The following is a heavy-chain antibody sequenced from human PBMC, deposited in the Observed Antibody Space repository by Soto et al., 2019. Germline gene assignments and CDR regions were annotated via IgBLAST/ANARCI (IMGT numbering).Heavy chain of an antibody. CDR3: ARAVRLSGDAFDS. J-gene: IGHJ3*02. V-gene: IGHV3-49*03. D-gene: IGHD1-1*01. CDR2: IRTAPYGGTT. Sequence: GGSLRLSCSASGFTLSAYPMSWFRQAPGKGLEWVAYIRTAPYGGTTEYAASVKDRFSISRDDSESIASLQMNSLKTEDTAVYYCARAVRLSGDAFDSRGQGTRVTVSS. CDR1: GFTLSAYP.